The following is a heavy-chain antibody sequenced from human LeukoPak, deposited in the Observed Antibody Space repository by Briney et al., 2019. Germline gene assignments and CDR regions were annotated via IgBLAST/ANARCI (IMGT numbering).Heavy chain of an antibody. CDR1: GGSISSGGYY. CDR3: ARDRGYGSGSYYYDY. J-gene: IGHJ4*02. Sequence: PSQTLSLTCTVSGGSISSGGYYWSWIRQPPGKGLEWIGYIYHSGSTYYNPSLKSRVTISVDRSKNQFSLKLSSVTAADTAVYYCARDRGYGSGSYYYDYWGQGTLVTVSS. D-gene: IGHD3-10*01. V-gene: IGHV4-30-2*01. CDR2: IYHSGST.